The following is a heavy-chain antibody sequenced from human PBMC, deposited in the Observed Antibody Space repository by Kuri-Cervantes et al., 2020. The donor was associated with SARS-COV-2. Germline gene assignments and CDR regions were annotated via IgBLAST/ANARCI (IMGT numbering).Heavy chain of an antibody. CDR3: ARDGGYCTLTTCYSYWYFDL. CDR1: GLTFRSYS. CDR2: ITSDSRYI. Sequence: GESLKISCAASGLTFRSYSMNWVRQSPGKGLEWVASITSDSRYIYYAGSVKGRFTISRDNAKNSLYLEMNSLRAEDTAVYYCARDGGYCTLTTCYSYWYFDLWGRGTLVPSPQ. V-gene: IGHV3-21*01. D-gene: IGHD2-2*01. J-gene: IGHJ2*01.